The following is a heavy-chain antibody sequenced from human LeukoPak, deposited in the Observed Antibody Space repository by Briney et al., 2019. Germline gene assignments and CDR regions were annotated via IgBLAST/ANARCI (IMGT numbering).Heavy chain of an antibody. Sequence: ASVKVSCKASGYTFTGYYTHWVRQAPGQGLEWMGWINPNSGGTNYAQKFQGWVTMTRDTSISTAYMELSRLRSDDTAVYYCARDGGSGSYYYYGMDVWGQGTTVTVSS. CDR3: ARDGGSGSYYYYGMDV. V-gene: IGHV1-2*04. D-gene: IGHD3-10*01. J-gene: IGHJ6*02. CDR2: INPNSGGT. CDR1: GYTFTGYY.